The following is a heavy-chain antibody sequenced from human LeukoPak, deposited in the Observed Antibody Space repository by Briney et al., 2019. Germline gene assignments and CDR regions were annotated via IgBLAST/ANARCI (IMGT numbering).Heavy chain of an antibody. CDR2: ISWNSGSI. CDR1: GFTFDDYA. CDR3: AKASYYYYYMDV. J-gene: IGHJ6*03. Sequence: PGGSLRLSCAASGFTFDDYAMHWVRQAPGKGLEWVSGISWNSGSIGYADSVKGRFTISRDNAKNSLYLQMNSLRAEDMALYYCAKASYYYYYMDVWGRGTTVTVSS. V-gene: IGHV3-9*03.